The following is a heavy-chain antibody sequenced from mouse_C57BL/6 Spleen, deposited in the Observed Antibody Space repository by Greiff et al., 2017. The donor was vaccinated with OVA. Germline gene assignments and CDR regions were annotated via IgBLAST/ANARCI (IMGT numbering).Heavy chain of an antibody. J-gene: IGHJ1*03. CDR1: GFTFSSYS. Sequence: EVKLVESGGDLVKPGGSLKLSCAASGFTFSSYSMSWVRQTPDKRLEWVATISSGGSYTYYPDSVKGRFTISRDNAKNTLYLQMSSLKSEDTAMYYCARHGGYSNYVYFDVWGTGTTVTVSS. V-gene: IGHV5-6*01. D-gene: IGHD2-5*01. CDR3: ARHGGYSNYVYFDV. CDR2: ISSGGSYT.